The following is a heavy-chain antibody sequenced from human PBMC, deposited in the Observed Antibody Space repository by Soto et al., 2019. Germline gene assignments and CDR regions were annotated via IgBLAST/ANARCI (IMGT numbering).Heavy chain of an antibody. Sequence: PGGSLRLSCAASGFTFDDYAMHWVWQAPGKGLEWVSGISWNSGSIGYADSVKGRFTISRDNAKNSLYLQMNSLRAEDTALYYCAKDIRGANLSYFDWLSRHYYYYYGMDVWGQGTTVTVSS. CDR3: AKDIRGANLSYFDWLSRHYYYYYGMDV. CDR2: ISWNSGSI. D-gene: IGHD3-9*01. V-gene: IGHV3-9*01. CDR1: GFTFDDYA. J-gene: IGHJ6*02.